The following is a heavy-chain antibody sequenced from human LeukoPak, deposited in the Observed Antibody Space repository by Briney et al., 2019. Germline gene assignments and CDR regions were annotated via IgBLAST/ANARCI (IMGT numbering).Heavy chain of an antibody. Sequence: SETLSLTCTVSGDSVSAFYWSWLRQSPGTGLEWVGFIHYPASTAYNPSLKSRVTISLETSRNQLSLMLTSLAPADTAMYYCARGSSDVYWYLDVWGRGTLVTVSS. V-gene: IGHV4-59*02. D-gene: IGHD6-19*01. J-gene: IGHJ2*01. CDR1: GDSVSAFY. CDR3: ARGSSDVYWYLDV. CDR2: IHYPAST.